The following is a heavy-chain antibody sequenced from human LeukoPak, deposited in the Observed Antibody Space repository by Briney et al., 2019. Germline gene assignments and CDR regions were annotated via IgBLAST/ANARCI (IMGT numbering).Heavy chain of an antibody. V-gene: IGHV3-30*02. D-gene: IGHD3-10*01. CDR3: AKDLLLWFGEFPPLAFDY. Sequence: GGSLRLSCAASGFTFSSYAMHWVRQAPGKGLEWVAFIRYDGSNKYYADSVKGRFTISRDNSKNTLYLQMNSLRAEDTAVYYCAKDLLLWFGEFPPLAFDYWGQGTLVTVSS. J-gene: IGHJ4*02. CDR2: IRYDGSNK. CDR1: GFTFSSYA.